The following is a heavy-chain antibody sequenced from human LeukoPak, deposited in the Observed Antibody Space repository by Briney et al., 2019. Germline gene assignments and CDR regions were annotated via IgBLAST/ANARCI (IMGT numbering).Heavy chain of an antibody. Sequence: PGGSLRLSCAASGFTVSSNYMSWVRQAPGKGLEWVSVIYSGGSTYYVDSVKGRFTISRDNSKNTLYLQMNSLRAEDTAVYYCALYYYDSSGYYNWFDPWGQGTLVTVSS. CDR1: GFTVSSNY. J-gene: IGHJ5*02. V-gene: IGHV3-53*01. D-gene: IGHD3-22*01. CDR2: IYSGGST. CDR3: ALYYYDSSGYYNWFDP.